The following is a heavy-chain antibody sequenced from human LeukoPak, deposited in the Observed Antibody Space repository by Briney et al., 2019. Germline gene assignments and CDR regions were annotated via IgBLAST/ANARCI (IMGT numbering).Heavy chain of an antibody. D-gene: IGHD2-21*02. CDR2: IRSKAYGGTT. Sequence: GGSLRLSCTPSGFTFGDYAMSWVRQAPGKGLEWVDFIRSKAYGGTTEYAASVKGRFTISRDDSKSIAYLQMNSLKTEDTAVYYCTRSSCGGDCYSDYWGQGTLVTVSS. J-gene: IGHJ4*02. CDR1: GFTFGDYA. CDR3: TRSSCGGDCYSDY. V-gene: IGHV3-49*04.